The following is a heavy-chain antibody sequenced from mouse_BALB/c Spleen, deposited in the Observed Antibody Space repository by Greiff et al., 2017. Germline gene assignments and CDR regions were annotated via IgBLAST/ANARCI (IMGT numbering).Heavy chain of an antibody. CDR1: GFTFSSYG. D-gene: IGHD1-2*01. CDR3: ARATGGIAYAMDY. J-gene: IGHJ4*01. V-gene: IGHV5-6*01. CDR2: ISSGGSYT. Sequence: VQLKESGGDLVKPGGSLKLSCAASGFTFSSYGMSWVRQTPDKRLEWVATISSGGSYTYYPDSVKGRFTISRDNAKNTLYLQMSSLKSEDTAMYYCARATGGIAYAMDYWGQGTSVTVSS.